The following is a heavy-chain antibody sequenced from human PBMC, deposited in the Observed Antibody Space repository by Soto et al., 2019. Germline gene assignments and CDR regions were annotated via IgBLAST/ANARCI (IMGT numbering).Heavy chain of an antibody. J-gene: IGHJ4*02. D-gene: IGHD5-18*01. Sequence: ASVKVSCKASGYTFTSYAMHWVRQAPGQRLEWMGWINAGNGNTKYSQKFQGRVTVTRDTSASTAYMELSSLRSEDTAVYYCARSPGYSYGDYWGQGTLVTVSS. V-gene: IGHV1-3*01. CDR1: GYTFTSYA. CDR3: ARSPGYSYGDY. CDR2: INAGNGNT.